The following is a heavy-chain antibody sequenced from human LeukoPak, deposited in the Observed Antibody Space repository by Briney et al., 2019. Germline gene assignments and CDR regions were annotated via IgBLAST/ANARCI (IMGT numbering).Heavy chain of an antibody. J-gene: IGHJ6*03. CDR1: GFMFSGNG. CDR3: AKDCYSFYHMNV. V-gene: IGHV3-30*02. CDR2: IRDDGSNR. Sequence: GGSLTLSCLVSGFMFSGNGMHWVRHAPGKGLQWVAFIRDDGSNRYYADSVKGRFAVSRDNSKNTLYLQMNSLRTEDTAVYYCAKDCYSFYHMNVWGKGTTVTV.